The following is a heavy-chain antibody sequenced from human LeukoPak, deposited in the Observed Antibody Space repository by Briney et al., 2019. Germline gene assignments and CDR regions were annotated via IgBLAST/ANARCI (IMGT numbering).Heavy chain of an antibody. CDR1: GFTLSTYS. CDR3: ASGYCSAGSCHNFDY. CDR2: ISSTSGTI. D-gene: IGHD2-15*01. Sequence: GGSLRLSCAASGFTLSTYSMNWVRQAPGKGLEWVSYISSTSGTIYYADSVKGRFTISRDNAKSSLYLQMNSLRAEDTAVYYCASGYCSAGSCHNFDYWGQGTLVTVSS. J-gene: IGHJ4*02. V-gene: IGHV3-48*01.